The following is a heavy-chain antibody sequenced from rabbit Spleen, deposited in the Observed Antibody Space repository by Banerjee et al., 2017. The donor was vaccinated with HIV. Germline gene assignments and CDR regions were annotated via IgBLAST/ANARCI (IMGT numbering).Heavy chain of an antibody. J-gene: IGHJ4*01. CDR3: ARDLTGVIGWNFRL. D-gene: IGHD1-1*01. CDR1: GFDFSDYYM. CDR2: IYAGSGGST. Sequence: QEQLKESGGRLVTPGGSLTLTCTASGFDFSDYYMNWVRQAPGKGLEWIGCIYAGSGGSTNYASWAKGRFTISKTSSTTVTLQMTSLTAADTATYFCARDLTGVIGWNFRLWGQWTLVTVS. V-gene: IGHV1S45*01.